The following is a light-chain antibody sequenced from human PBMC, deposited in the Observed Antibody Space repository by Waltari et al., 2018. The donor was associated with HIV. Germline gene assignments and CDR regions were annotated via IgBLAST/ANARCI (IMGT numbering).Light chain of an antibody. CDR2: DAS. Sequence: EMVMTQSPATLSVSPGERATLSCRASQSVSSNLAWYQQKPGQAPRLLIYDASTRATGIPARFSGSGSGTDFTLTISSLQSEDSAVYYCQQYNNWYTFAQGTKLEIK. CDR3: QQYNNWYT. V-gene: IGKV3D-15*01. J-gene: IGKJ2*01. CDR1: QSVSSN.